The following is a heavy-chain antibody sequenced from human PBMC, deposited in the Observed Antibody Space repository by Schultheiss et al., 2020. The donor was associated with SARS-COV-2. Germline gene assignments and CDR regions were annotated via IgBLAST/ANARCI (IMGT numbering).Heavy chain of an antibody. D-gene: IGHD1-7*01. J-gene: IGHJ6*02. Sequence: GGSLRLSCAASGFTFSNYAMHWVRQAPGKGLEWVAVISYDGSNKYYADSVKGRFTISRDNSKNTLYLQMNSLRAEDTAVYYCARDQWGYNWNYVLEPHPYGMDVWGQGTTVTVSS. V-gene: IGHV3-30-3*01. CDR3: ARDQWGYNWNYVLEPHPYGMDV. CDR2: ISYDGSNK. CDR1: GFTFSNYA.